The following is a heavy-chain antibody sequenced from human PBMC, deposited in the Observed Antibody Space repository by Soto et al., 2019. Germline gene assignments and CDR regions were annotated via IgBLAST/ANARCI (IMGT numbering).Heavy chain of an antibody. CDR1: GGSISSYY. J-gene: IGHJ3*02. Sequence: SETLSLTCTVSGGSISSYYWNWIRQPPGKGLEWIGYIYYSGSTNYNPSLKSRVTISVDTSKNQFSLKLSSVTAADTAVYYCARGLAAFDIWGQGTMVTVSS. CDR2: IYYSGST. CDR3: ARGLAAFDI. V-gene: IGHV4-59*01.